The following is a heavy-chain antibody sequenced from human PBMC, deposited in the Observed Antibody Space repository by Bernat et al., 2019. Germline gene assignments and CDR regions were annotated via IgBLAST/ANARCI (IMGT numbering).Heavy chain of an antibody. Sequence: QVQLQESGPGLVKPSETLSLTCTVSGGSISSYFWSWIRQPPGKGLEWIGYMYYSGSTNYNPSLKSRVTISVDTSKNQFSLKLSSVTAADTAVYYCARQPASHSSSWATFDDAFDIWGQGTMVTVSS. CDR3: ARQPASHSSSWATFDDAFDI. CDR1: GGSISSYF. D-gene: IGHD6-13*01. V-gene: IGHV4-59*08. J-gene: IGHJ3*02. CDR2: MYYSGST.